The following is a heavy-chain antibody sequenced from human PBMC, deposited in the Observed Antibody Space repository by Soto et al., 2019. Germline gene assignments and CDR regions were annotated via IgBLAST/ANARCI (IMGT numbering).Heavy chain of an antibody. V-gene: IGHV3-21*01. CDR3: ARTLYYYYSSGYFLH. Sequence: GGSLRLSCAASGFTSSSYAMSWVRQALGKGLEWVSAISGSSSYIYYADSVKGRFTISRDNAKNSLYLQMNSLRAEDTAVYYCARTLYYYYSSGYFLHWGQGTLFTVPS. CDR1: GFTSSSYA. CDR2: ISGSSSYI. D-gene: IGHD3-22*01. J-gene: IGHJ4*02.